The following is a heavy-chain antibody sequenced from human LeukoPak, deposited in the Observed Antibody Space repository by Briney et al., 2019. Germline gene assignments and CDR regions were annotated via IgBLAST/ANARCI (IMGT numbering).Heavy chain of an antibody. Sequence: GRSLRLSCAASGFTFSSYGMHWVRQAPGKGLEWVAVISYDGSNKYYADSVKGRFTISRDNSKNTLYLQMNSLRAEDTAVYYCARDRYGDSYYYYGMDVWGQGTTVTVSS. CDR3: ARDRYGDSYYYYGMDV. CDR1: GFTFSSYG. CDR2: ISYDGSNK. J-gene: IGHJ6*02. V-gene: IGHV3-30*03. D-gene: IGHD4-17*01.